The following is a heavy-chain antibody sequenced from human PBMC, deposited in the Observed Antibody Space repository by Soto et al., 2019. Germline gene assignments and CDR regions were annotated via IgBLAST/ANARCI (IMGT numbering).Heavy chain of an antibody. J-gene: IGHJ4*02. CDR2: ISWNSGSI. CDR3: AKWGDGYNSAFDY. Sequence: SLRLSCAASGFTFDDYAMHWVRQAPGKGLEWVSGISWNSGSIGYADSVKGRFTISRDNAKNSLYLQMNSLRAEDTALYYCAKWGDGYNSAFDYCGQGTLVTVSS. CDR1: GFTFDDYA. V-gene: IGHV3-9*01. D-gene: IGHD5-12*01.